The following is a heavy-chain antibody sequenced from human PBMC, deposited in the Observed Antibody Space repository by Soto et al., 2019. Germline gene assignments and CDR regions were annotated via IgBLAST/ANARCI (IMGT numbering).Heavy chain of an antibody. CDR2: IWYDGSNK. V-gene: IGHV3-33*01. CDR1: GFTFSSYG. CDR3: ARVNYGDYEEFFDY. D-gene: IGHD4-17*01. J-gene: IGHJ4*02. Sequence: GWSLRLSCAASGFTFSSYGMHWVRQAPGKGLEWVAVIWYDGSNKYYADSVKGRFTISRDNSKNTLYLQMNSLRAEDTAVYYCARVNYGDYEEFFDYWGQGTLVTVSS.